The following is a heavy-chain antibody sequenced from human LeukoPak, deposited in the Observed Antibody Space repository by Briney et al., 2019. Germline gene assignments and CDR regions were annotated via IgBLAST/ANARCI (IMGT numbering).Heavy chain of an antibody. CDR3: ARAWGFGEFTNWFDP. CDR1: GGSISSGDYY. Sequence: SETLSLTCTVSGGSISSGDYYWSWIRQPPGKGLEWIGRIYTSGSTNYNPSLKSRVTMSVDTSKNQFSLKLSSVTAADTAVYYCARAWGFGEFTNWFDPWGQGTLVTVSS. D-gene: IGHD3-10*01. CDR2: IYTSGST. V-gene: IGHV4-61*02. J-gene: IGHJ5*02.